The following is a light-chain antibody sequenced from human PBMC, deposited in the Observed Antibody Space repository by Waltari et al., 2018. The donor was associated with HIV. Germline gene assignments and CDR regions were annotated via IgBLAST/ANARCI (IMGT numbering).Light chain of an antibody. Sequence: QSVLTQPPSVSGAPGQTVTISCTGNSSNIGAAYDVHWYQHLPGTAPKFLILNNDKRPPGVPDRFSGSHTGTSASLAITGLQAEDEADYYGQSYDSSLSGVIFGGGTKLTVL. CDR1: SSNIGAAYD. CDR2: NND. CDR3: QSYDSSLSGVI. J-gene: IGLJ2*01. V-gene: IGLV1-40*01.